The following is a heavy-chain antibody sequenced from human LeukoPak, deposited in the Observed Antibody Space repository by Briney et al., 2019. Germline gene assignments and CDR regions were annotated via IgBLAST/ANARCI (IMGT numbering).Heavy chain of an antibody. J-gene: IGHJ3*02. Sequence: PGGSLRLSCAASGFTVSSNYMSWVRQAPGKGLEWVSVIYSGGNTYYADSVRGRFTISRDNSENTLFLQMDSLRADDTAVYYCARGGRAGWSGSYEDSFDIWGQGTMVTVSS. CDR2: IYSGGNT. D-gene: IGHD1-26*01. CDR1: GFTVSSNY. V-gene: IGHV3-53*01. CDR3: ARGGRAGWSGSYEDSFDI.